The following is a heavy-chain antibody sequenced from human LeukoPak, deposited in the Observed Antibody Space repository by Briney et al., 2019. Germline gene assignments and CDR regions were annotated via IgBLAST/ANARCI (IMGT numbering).Heavy chain of an antibody. V-gene: IGHV3-30-3*01. CDR2: ISFDANTK. CDR1: GFTLTTYA. Sequence: WGCLRLSCAGPGFTLTTYAMHWGRPPPGKGLEWVAVISFDANTKYYADSVKGRFTISRDNSKNTVYLQMNSLRPEDTAVYYCARDPSQGDSWGQGTLVTVSS. CDR3: ARDPSQGDS. J-gene: IGHJ4*02.